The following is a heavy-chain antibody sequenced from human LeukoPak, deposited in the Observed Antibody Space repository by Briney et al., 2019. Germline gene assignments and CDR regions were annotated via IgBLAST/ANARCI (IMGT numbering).Heavy chain of an antibody. J-gene: IGHJ6*02. D-gene: IGHD5-18*01. CDR2: IYSGGST. CDR1: GFTVSSNY. CDR3: ARLDTYYYYGMDV. V-gene: IGHV3-53*04. Sequence: PGGSLRLSCAASGFTVSSNYMSWVRQAPGKGLEWVSVIYSGGSTYYADSVEGRFTISRHNSKNTLYLQMNSLRAEDTAVYYCARLDTYYYYGMDVWGQGTTVTVSS.